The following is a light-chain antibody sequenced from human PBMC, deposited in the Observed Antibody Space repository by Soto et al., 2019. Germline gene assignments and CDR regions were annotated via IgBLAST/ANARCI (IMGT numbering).Light chain of an antibody. J-gene: IGKJ1*01. Sequence: EIVLTQSPGTLSLSAGERGTLSSRASQSVSTNYLAWYQHKPGQAPRLLIYGASNRATGIPDRFSGSGSGTDFTLTIGRLEPEDFAVYYCQQYGSSGTLGQGTKVDIK. CDR2: GAS. V-gene: IGKV3-20*01. CDR1: QSVSTNY. CDR3: QQYGSSGT.